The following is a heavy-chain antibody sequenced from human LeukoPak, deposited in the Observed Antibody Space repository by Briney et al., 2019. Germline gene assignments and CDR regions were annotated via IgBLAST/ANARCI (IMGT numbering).Heavy chain of an antibody. CDR1: GFTFSDYY. D-gene: IGHD3-22*01. CDR3: ARVYYDHVYFDY. J-gene: IGHJ4*02. Sequence: PGGSLRLSCAASGFTFSDYYMSWIRQAPGKGLEWVSYISSSGSTIYYADSVKGRFTISRDNAKNSLYLQMNSLRAEDTAVYFCARVYYDHVYFDYWGQGTLVTVSS. CDR2: ISSSGSTI. V-gene: IGHV3-11*01.